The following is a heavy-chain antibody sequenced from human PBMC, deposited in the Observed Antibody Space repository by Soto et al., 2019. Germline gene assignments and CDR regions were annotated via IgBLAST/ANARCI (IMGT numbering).Heavy chain of an antibody. Sequence: EVRLVESGGGLVQPGGSLSLSCVASGFTLANSWMTWIRHTPGKGLEWVAYINGDGSEKSYVDSVKGRFTISRDNAKNSLDLQMNSLRAEDTAVYYCARDPSFGVFDIWGQGIVVSVSA. D-gene: IGHD2-8*01. CDR3: ARDPSFGVFDI. J-gene: IGHJ3*02. CDR1: GFTLANSW. CDR2: INGDGSEK. V-gene: IGHV3-7*01.